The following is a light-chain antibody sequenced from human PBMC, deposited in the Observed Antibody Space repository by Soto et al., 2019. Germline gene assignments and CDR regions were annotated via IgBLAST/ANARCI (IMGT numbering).Light chain of an antibody. J-gene: IGKJ1*01. V-gene: IGKV3-20*01. CDR1: QTISSNY. Sequence: ETGLTQSPGTLSLSPWERATLSCRASQTISSNYLAWYRQTPGQAPRFLIYGASHRATGIADRFSGSVSGTDFTLILSRLEPEVFALYCCQQYGRSRWTFGQVTKVEIK. CDR2: GAS. CDR3: QQYGRSRWT.